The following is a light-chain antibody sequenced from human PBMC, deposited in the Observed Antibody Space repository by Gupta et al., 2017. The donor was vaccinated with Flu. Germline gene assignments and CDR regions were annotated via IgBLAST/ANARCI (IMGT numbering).Light chain of an antibody. V-gene: IGKV1-5*03. CDR1: QSISSW. J-gene: IGKJ1*01. Sequence: PSTLSASVGDRVTITCRASQSISSWLAWYQQKPGKPPKLLIYMASTLETGVPSRFDGSGSVTEFTLTISSLQPDDFATYYCQEYNRYSWTFSQGTKVEIK. CDR2: MAS. CDR3: QEYNRYSWT.